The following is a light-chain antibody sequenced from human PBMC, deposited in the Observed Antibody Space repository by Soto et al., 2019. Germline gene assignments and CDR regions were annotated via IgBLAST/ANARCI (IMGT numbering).Light chain of an antibody. V-gene: IGKV3-20*01. CDR3: QQYGSSPWT. J-gene: IGKJ1*01. CDR1: QSVSSSY. Sequence: EIVLTQSPGTLSLSPGERATLSCRASQSVSSSYLAWYQQKPGQAPRLLLYGASSRATGIPDRFSGSGSGRDFTLTIGRLELEDFAVYYWQQYGSSPWTFGQGTKVEIK. CDR2: GAS.